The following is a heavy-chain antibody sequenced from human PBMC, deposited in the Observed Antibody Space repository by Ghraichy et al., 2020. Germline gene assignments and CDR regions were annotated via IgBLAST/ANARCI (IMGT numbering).Heavy chain of an antibody. Sequence: SETLSLTCTVSGGSISSSSYYWGWIRQPPGKGLEWIGSIYYSGSTYYNQSLKSRVTISVDTSKNQFSLKLSSVTAADTAVYYCASWEGGVGWIHHNYYYYYGMDVWGQGTTVTVSS. J-gene: IGHJ6*02. CDR2: IYYSGST. CDR1: GGSISSSSYY. CDR3: ASWEGGVGWIHHNYYYYYGMDV. V-gene: IGHV4-39*01. D-gene: IGHD5-18*01.